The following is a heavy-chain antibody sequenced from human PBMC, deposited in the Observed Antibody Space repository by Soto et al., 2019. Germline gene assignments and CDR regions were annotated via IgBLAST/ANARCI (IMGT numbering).Heavy chain of an antibody. V-gene: IGHV4-39*01. CDR1: GGSISSSSYY. CDR3: ARHAFIVGATNFDY. D-gene: IGHD1-26*01. CDR2: IYYSGST. J-gene: IGHJ4*02. Sequence: QLQLQESGPGLVKPSETLSLTCTVSGGSISSSSYYWGWIRQPPGKGLEWIGSIYYSGSTYYNPSLKSRVTISVDTSKNQFSLKLSSVTAADTAVYYCARHAFIVGATNFDYWGQGPLVTVSS.